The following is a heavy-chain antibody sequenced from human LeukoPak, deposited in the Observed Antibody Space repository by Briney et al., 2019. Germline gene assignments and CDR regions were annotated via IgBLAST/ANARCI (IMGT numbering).Heavy chain of an antibody. J-gene: IGHJ4*02. CDR2: ISSSSSHT. CDR3: ASPYGSGSYYRY. CDR1: GFTFSSYS. V-gene: IGHV3-21*01. D-gene: IGHD3-10*01. Sequence: GGSLRPSCAASGFTFSSYSMNWVRQAPGKGLEWVSSISSSSSHTYYADSVKGRFTISRDNAKKSLYLQMNSLRAEDTAVYYCASPYGSGSYYRYWGQGTLLTVSS.